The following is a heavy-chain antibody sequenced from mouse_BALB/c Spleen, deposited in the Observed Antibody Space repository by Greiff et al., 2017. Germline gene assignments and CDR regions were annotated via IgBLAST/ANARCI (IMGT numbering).Heavy chain of an antibody. CDR1: GFTFSNYW. V-gene: IGHV6-6*02. Sequence: EVKVEESGGGLVQPGGSMKLSCVASGFTFSNYWMNWVRQSPEKGLEWVAEIRLKSNNYATHYAESVKGRFTISRDDSKSSVYLQMNNLRAEDTGIYYCTYGNYEGYAMDYWGQGTSVTVSS. CDR3: TYGNYEGYAMDY. CDR2: IRLKSNNYAT. D-gene: IGHD2-1*01. J-gene: IGHJ4*01.